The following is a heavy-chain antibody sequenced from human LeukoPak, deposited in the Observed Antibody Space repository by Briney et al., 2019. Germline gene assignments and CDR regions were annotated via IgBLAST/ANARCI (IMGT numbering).Heavy chain of an antibody. V-gene: IGHV4-59*08. CDR2: ISYSGNT. CDR1: GGSMTNYY. D-gene: IGHD6-19*01. Sequence: SETLSPTCTVSGGSMTNYYWSWIRQPPGKGLEWIAYISYSGNTNYNPTLKGRVTISLDTSKNQFSLKMSSVTAADTAVYYCARPQSQWLGHDAFDLWGQGTMVTVSS. CDR3: ARPQSQWLGHDAFDL. J-gene: IGHJ3*01.